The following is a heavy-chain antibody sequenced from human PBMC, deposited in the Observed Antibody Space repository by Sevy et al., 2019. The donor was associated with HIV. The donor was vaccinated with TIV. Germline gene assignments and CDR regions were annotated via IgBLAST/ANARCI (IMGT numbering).Heavy chain of an antibody. CDR2: IYYSGNT. CDR3: ARGGPNQQQLDYFDY. J-gene: IGHJ4*02. V-gene: IGHV4-59*01. Sequence: SETLSLTCTVSGGSISTYYWNWIRQPPGKGLEWIGYIYYSGNTNYNPSLTSRVSMSVDTSKNHFSLILSSVTAADTAMYYCARGGPNQQQLDYFDYWGQGTLVTVSS. CDR1: GGSISTYY. D-gene: IGHD1-1*01.